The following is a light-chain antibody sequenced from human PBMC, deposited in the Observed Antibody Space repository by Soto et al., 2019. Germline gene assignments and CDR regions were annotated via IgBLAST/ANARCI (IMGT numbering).Light chain of an antibody. J-gene: IGKJ1*01. Sequence: EIVLTQSPATLSLSPGERATLSCRASQSVSRHLAWYQQKPGQAHRLLIYAAYSRATGIQDRFSGSGSGTDFSLTIRRLEAEDFAVYYCKQYGSSPRTFGQGTKVDIK. V-gene: IGKV3-20*01. CDR3: KQYGSSPRT. CDR1: QSVSRH. CDR2: AAY.